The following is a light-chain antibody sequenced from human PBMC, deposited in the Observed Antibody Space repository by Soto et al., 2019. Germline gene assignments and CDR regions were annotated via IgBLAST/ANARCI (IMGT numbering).Light chain of an antibody. Sequence: EFVFTQSPGTLSLSPGERATLSCRASQTVRNNYLAWYQQKPGQAPRLLIYDASSRETGIPERFSGGGAGTEFTLTISRLEPEDFEVDYCQQYGSSTRTFGQGTKVDIK. CDR2: DAS. J-gene: IGKJ1*01. CDR1: QTVRNNY. V-gene: IGKV3-20*01. CDR3: QQYGSSTRT.